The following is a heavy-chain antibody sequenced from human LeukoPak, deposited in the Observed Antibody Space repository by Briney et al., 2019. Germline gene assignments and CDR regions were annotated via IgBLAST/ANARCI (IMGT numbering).Heavy chain of an antibody. CDR3: ARVTVTTSDYYGMDV. V-gene: IGHV1-2*06. J-gene: IGHJ6*02. D-gene: IGHD1-1*01. CDR1: GYTFTGYY. Sequence: ASVKVSCKASGYTFTGYYMHWVRQAPGQGLEWMGRINPNSGGTNYAQKFQGRVTMTRDTSISTAYMELSRLRSDDTAVYYCARVTVTTSDYYGMDVWGQGTTVTVSS. CDR2: INPNSGGT.